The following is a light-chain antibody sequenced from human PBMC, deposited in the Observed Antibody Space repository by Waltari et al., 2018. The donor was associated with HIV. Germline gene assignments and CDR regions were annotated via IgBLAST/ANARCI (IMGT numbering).Light chain of an antibody. CDR3: YSTDSAGTLVV. V-gene: IGLV3-10*01. J-gene: IGLJ2*01. CDR1: SFTEKS. CDR2: EDS. Sequence: SYELTQPPSVSVSPGQTAKITCFGESFTEKSGYWFQQKSGQAPLLVIYEDSKRPSGIPERFSGSTSGTTTTLTISGAQVDDEGDYYCYSTDSAGTLVVFGGGTKLTVL.